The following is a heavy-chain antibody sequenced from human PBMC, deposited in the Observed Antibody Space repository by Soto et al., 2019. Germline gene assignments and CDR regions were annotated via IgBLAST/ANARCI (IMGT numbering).Heavy chain of an antibody. CDR1: GLTLTSCA. CDR3: ARGFEYTVSSNPFDYFYGLDV. V-gene: IGHV3-30-3*01. J-gene: IGHJ6*02. Sequence: QVQLVESGGGMVPPGRSLRLSCAVSGLTLTSCAMNWVRQAPGKGLDWVAIISYDTSNKYYADSVKGRFTISRDDSKNTLYLQMNSLRADDTAVYYCARGFEYTVSSNPFDYFYGLDVWGQGTTVTVSS. D-gene: IGHD6-6*01. CDR2: ISYDTSNK.